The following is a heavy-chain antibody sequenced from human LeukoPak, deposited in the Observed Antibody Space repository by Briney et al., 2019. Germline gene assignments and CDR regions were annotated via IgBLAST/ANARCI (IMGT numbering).Heavy chain of an antibody. J-gene: IGHJ4*02. CDR2: IFGSGGST. Sequence: RGSLRHSCAASLFTLTSYAMSGVRQAPGRGVEWVSPIFGSGGSTNNADTLRGGFTLSRDNSKKTHSLQINTLRAKDTPGYYCAKDMESSYYCSGSYLPLDYWAQGTLVTVSS. CDR3: AKDMESSYYCSGSYLPLDY. V-gene: IGHV3-23*01. CDR1: LFTLTSYA. D-gene: IGHD3-22*01.